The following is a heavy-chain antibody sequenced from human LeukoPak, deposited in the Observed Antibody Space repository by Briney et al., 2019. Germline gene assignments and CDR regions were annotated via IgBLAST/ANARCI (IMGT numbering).Heavy chain of an antibody. Sequence: SVKVSCKASGGTFSSYAISWVRQAPGQGLEWMGGIIPIFGTANYAQKFQGRVTITADESTSTAYMELSGLRSEDTAVYYCAREGYFSDSGVYYGGPPQHWGQGTLVTVSS. CDR2: IIPIFGTA. D-gene: IGHD3-22*01. CDR3: AREGYFSDSGVYYGGPPQH. CDR1: GGTFSSYA. J-gene: IGHJ1*01. V-gene: IGHV1-69*01.